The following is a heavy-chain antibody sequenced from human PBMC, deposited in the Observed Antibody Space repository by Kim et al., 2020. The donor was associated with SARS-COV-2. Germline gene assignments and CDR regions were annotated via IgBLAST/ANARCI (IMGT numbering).Heavy chain of an antibody. CDR2: ISGSGGST. CDR3: AKDLRYSSGWTQSKYYGMDV. Sequence: GGSLRLSCAASGFTFSSYAMSWVRQAPGKGLEWVSAISGSGGSTYYADSVKGRFTISRDNSKNTLYLQMNSLRAEDTAVYYCAKDLRYSSGWTQSKYYGMDVWGQGTTVTVSS. J-gene: IGHJ6*02. CDR1: GFTFSSYA. D-gene: IGHD6-19*01. V-gene: IGHV3-23*01.